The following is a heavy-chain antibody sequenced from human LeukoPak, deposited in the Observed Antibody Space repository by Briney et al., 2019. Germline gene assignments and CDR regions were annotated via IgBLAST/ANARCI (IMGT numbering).Heavy chain of an antibody. CDR2: INHSGST. CDR1: GGSFSGYY. D-gene: IGHD6-6*01. Sequence: PSETLSLTCAVYGGSFSGYYWSWIRQPPGKGLEWIGEINHSGSTNYNPSLKSRVTISVDTSKNQFSLKLSSVTAADTAMYYCARGPIAARRGYFDYWGQGTLVTVSS. V-gene: IGHV4-34*01. CDR3: ARGPIAARRGYFDY. J-gene: IGHJ4*02.